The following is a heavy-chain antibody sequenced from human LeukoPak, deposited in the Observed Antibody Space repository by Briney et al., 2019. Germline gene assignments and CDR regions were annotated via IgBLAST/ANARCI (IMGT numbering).Heavy chain of an antibody. V-gene: IGHV3-23*01. J-gene: IGHJ3*01. Sequence: GGSLRLSCAASGFTFNDAAMTWVRQAPGKGLEWVSLIASSGRNTYYTDSVRGRFTISRDNSKKTLSLQMNSLRVEDTAIYYCAKDIQLSAWGQGTMVTVSS. CDR2: IASSGRNT. CDR3: AKDIQLSA. CDR1: GFTFNDAA. D-gene: IGHD5-24*01.